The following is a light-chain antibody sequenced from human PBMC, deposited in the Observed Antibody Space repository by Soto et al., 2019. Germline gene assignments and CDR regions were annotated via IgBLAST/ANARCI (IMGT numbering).Light chain of an antibody. CDR1: QGISSW. CDR2: AAS. Sequence: DIQMTQSPSSQSASVGDRVTITRRASQGISSWLAWYQHKPGKAPKLLIYAASSLQSGVPSRFSGSGSGTDFTLTISRLEPEDFALYYCQQYGGSPPFTFGQGS. J-gene: IGKJ2*01. V-gene: IGKV1D-16*01. CDR3: QQYGGSPPFT.